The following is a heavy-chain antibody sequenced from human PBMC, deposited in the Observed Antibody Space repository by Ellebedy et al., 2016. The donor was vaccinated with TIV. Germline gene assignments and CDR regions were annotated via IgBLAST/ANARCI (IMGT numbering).Heavy chain of an antibody. CDR2: IYFIGTT. CDR3: ARLGASSDYYRIDY. D-gene: IGHD2-21*02. Sequence: SETLSLXXNVSGGSVRSSYYWGWIRQPPGKGLAWIGSIYFIGTTSYNPSLKSRVFISVDTSKNQFSLNLKSVTAADTAVYFCARLGASSDYYRIDYWGQGTLVAVSS. V-gene: IGHV4-39*01. J-gene: IGHJ4*02. CDR1: GGSVRSSYY.